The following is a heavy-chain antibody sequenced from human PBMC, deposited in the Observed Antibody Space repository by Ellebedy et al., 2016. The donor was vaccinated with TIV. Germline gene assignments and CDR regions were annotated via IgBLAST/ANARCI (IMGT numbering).Heavy chain of an antibody. Sequence: MPSETLSLTCTVSGGSISSYYWSWIRQPPGKGLEWIGYIYYSGSTNYNPSLKSRVTISVDTSKNQFSLKLSSVTAADTAVYYCARVWSGYRYNWFDPWGQGTLVTVSS. CDR1: GGSISSYY. D-gene: IGHD3-3*01. CDR2: IYYSGST. CDR3: ARVWSGYRYNWFDP. J-gene: IGHJ5*02. V-gene: IGHV4-59*01.